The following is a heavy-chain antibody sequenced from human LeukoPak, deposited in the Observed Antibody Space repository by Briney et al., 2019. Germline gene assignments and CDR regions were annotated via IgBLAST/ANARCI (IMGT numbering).Heavy chain of an antibody. CDR1: GFTFSSYA. D-gene: IGHD6-19*01. CDR2: ISGSGGST. J-gene: IGHJ4*02. V-gene: IGHV3-23*01. CDR3: ARPAVAGLRAGGYDY. Sequence: TGGSLRLSGAASGFTFSSYAMSWVRQAPGKGRVWVSAISGSGGSTYYADPVKGRFTISRDNAKNTLYLQMNSLRVEDTAVYYCARPAVAGLRAGGYDYWGQGTLVTVSS.